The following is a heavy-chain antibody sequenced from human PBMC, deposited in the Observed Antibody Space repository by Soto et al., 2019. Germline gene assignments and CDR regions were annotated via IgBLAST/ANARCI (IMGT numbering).Heavy chain of an antibody. CDR3: ARPFYGDYFAEYFQH. D-gene: IGHD4-17*01. CDR2: ISSSGSTI. J-gene: IGHJ1*01. CDR1: GYSFGSNT. V-gene: IGHV3-11*01. Sequence: SCKASGYSFGSNTITWARQAPGKGLEWVSYISSSGSTIYYADSVKGRFTISRDNAKNSLYLQMNSLRAEDTAVYYCARPFYGDYFAEYFQHWGQGTLVTVSS.